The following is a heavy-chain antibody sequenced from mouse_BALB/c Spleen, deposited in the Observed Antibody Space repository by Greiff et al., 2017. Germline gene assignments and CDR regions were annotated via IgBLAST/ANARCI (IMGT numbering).Heavy chain of an antibody. J-gene: IGHJ2*01. CDR2: IYPGDGDT. CDR3: ARSGGNYVVFDY. D-gene: IGHD2-1*01. Sequence: QVTLKVSGAELVRPGSSVKISCKASGYAFSSYWMNWVKQRPGQGLEWIGQIYPGDGDTNYNGKFKGKATLTADKSSSTAYMQLSSLTSEDSAVYFCARSGGNYVVFDYWGQGTTLTVSS. V-gene: IGHV1-80*01. CDR1: GYAFSSYW.